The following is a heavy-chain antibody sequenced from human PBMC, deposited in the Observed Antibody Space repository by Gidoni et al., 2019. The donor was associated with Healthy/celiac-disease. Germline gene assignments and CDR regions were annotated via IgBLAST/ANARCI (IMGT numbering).Heavy chain of an antibody. D-gene: IGHD4-17*01. J-gene: IGHJ4*02. CDR2: ISSSSSYI. CDR1: GFTFSSYS. V-gene: IGHV3-21*01. CDR3: ARGVAAVTTDY. Sequence: EVQLVESGGGLVKPGGSLRLSCAASGFTFSSYSMTWVRQAPGKGLEWVSSISSSSSYIYYADSVKGRFTISRDNAKNSLYLQMNSLRAEDTAVYYCARGVAAVTTDYWGQGTLVTVSS.